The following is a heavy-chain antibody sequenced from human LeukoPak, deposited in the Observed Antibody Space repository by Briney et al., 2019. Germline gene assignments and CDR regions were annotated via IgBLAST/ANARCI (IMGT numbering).Heavy chain of an antibody. J-gene: IGHJ6*02. CDR3: ARIGEGVPVNMDV. CDR1: GGSFSGYY. V-gene: IGHV4-34*01. D-gene: IGHD2-2*01. Sequence: SETLSLTCAVYGGSFSGYYWSWILQPPGKGLEWIGEINHSGSTNYNPSLKSRVTISVDTSKNQFSLKLSSVTAADTAVYYCARIGEGVPVNMDVWGQGTTVTVSS. CDR2: INHSGST.